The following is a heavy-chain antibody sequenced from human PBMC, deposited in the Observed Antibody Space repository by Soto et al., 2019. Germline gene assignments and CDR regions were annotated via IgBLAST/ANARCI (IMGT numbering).Heavy chain of an antibody. V-gene: IGHV3-33*08. J-gene: IGHJ6*02. CDR1: GFTFNTYG. CDR2: IWYDGSNK. D-gene: IGHD2-15*01. CDR3: ARGDCTGAYCYSWPFNYGVDV. Sequence: QVQLVESGGGVVQPGGSLRLSCKTSGFTFNTYGMYWVRQAPGKGLEWGAIIWYDGSNKYYGDSWKGRFTISRDNSKNTLYLQMNSLRAEDTALYYCARGDCTGAYCYSWPFNYGVDVWGQGTTVTVSS.